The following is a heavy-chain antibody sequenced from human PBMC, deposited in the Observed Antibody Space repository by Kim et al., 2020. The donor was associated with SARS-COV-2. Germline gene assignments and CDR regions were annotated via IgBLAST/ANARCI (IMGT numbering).Heavy chain of an antibody. J-gene: IGHJ4*02. Sequence: GGSLRLSCAASGFTFSNAWMSWVRQAPGKGLEWVGRIKSESDGGATDYAAPVKCRFTIARDDSKNTLYLQMNRLKSEDTAVYYCTKELNGGPDYWGQGTLVNVSS. D-gene: IGHD2-8*01. CDR1: GFTFSNAW. CDR3: TKELNGGPDY. CDR2: IKSESDGGAT. V-gene: IGHV3-15*01.